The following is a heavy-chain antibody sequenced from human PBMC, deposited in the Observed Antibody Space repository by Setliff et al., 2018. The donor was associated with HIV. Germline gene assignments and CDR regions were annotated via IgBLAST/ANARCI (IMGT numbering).Heavy chain of an antibody. V-gene: IGHV4-59*12. J-gene: IGHJ3*02. Sequence: SETLSLTCTVSGSSISSYYWSWIRQPPGKGLEWIGYIYYSGSTNYNPSLKSRVTISVDTSKNQFSLKLSSVTAADTAVYYCASSMGSHDAFDIWGQGTMVTVSS. CDR3: ASSMGSHDAFDI. CDR1: GSSISSYY. D-gene: IGHD2-8*01. CDR2: IYYSGST.